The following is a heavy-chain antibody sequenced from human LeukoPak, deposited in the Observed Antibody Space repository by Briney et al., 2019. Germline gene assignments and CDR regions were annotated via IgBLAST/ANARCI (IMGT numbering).Heavy chain of an antibody. Sequence: SETLSLTCTVSGGSISSYYWSWIRQPPGKGLEWIGYIYYSGSTNYNPSLKSRVTISVDTSKNQFSLRLSSVTAADTAVYYCAREPGSYSHPLDYWGQGTLVTVSS. CDR3: AREPGSYSHPLDY. J-gene: IGHJ4*02. CDR1: GGSISSYY. D-gene: IGHD1-26*01. V-gene: IGHV4-59*01. CDR2: IYYSGST.